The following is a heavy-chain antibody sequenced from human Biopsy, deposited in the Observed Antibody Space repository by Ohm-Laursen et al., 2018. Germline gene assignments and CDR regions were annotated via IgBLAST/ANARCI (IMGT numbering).Heavy chain of an antibody. CDR2: IVVGGGNT. Sequence: SVKVSCKASGFTFNRSAMQWVRQARGQRLEWIGWIVVGGGNTNYAQKSQERVTITRDMSTSTAYMELSSLRSEDTAVYYCASRPNCGGDCSSGFDYWGQGTLVTVSS. CDR1: GFTFNRSA. V-gene: IGHV1-58*02. CDR3: ASRPNCGGDCSSGFDY. D-gene: IGHD2-21*02. J-gene: IGHJ4*02.